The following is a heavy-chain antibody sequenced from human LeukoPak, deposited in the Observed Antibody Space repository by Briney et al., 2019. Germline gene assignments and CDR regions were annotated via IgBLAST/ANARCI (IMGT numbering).Heavy chain of an antibody. D-gene: IGHD2-15*01. CDR3: AREDCSGGSCNYYYYGMDV. J-gene: IGHJ6*02. V-gene: IGHV3-30*04. Sequence: PGRSLRLSCAASGFTFSSYAMHWVGQAPGKRLEWVAVISYDGSNKYYADSVKGRFTISRDNSKNTLYLQMNSLRAEDTAVYYCAREDCSGGSCNYYYYGMDVWSQGTTVTVSS. CDR1: GFTFSSYA. CDR2: ISYDGSNK.